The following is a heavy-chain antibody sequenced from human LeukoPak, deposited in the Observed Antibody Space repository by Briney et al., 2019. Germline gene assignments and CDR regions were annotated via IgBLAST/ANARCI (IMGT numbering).Heavy chain of an antibody. D-gene: IGHD3-22*01. CDR1: GFTFSSYS. CDR2: ISSSSSYI. V-gene: IGHV3-21*01. Sequence: GGALRLSCAASGFTFSSYSMNWVRQAPGKGLEGVSSISSSSSYIYYADSVKGRFTISSDKAKNSLYLQMNSLRAEDTAVYYCARDLESGYYYEGDTTHTNYWGQGTLVTVSS. J-gene: IGHJ4*02. CDR3: ARDLESGYYYEGDTTHTNY.